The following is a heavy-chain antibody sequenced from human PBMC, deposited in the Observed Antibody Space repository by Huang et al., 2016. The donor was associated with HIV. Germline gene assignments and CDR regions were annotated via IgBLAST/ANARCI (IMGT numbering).Heavy chain of an antibody. V-gene: IGHV4-61*01. J-gene: IGHJ4*02. D-gene: IGHD1-26*01. CDR1: GGSVSSGSYY. CDR2: SYDSGST. Sequence: QVQLQESGPGLVKPSETLSLTCTVSGGSVSSGSYYWSWIRQPPGKGVELIGYSYDSGSTNYNPSLKSRVTISVDTSKNQFSLKLGAVAAADTAVYYCARDTPLGATTGFDYWGQGTLVTVSS. CDR3: ARDTPLGATTGFDY.